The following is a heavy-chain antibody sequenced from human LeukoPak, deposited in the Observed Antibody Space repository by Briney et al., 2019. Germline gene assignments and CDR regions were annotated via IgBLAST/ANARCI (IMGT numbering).Heavy chain of an antibody. Sequence: ASVKVSCKASGYTFTSYYMHWVRQAPGQGLEWMGIINPSGGSTSYAQKFQGRVTMTRDTSTSTVYMELSSLRSEDTAVYYCARDPAYYDFWSGPDYSGQGTLVTVSS. J-gene: IGHJ4*02. CDR1: GYTFTSYY. CDR2: INPSGGST. V-gene: IGHV1-46*01. CDR3: ARDPAYYDFWSGPDY. D-gene: IGHD3-3*01.